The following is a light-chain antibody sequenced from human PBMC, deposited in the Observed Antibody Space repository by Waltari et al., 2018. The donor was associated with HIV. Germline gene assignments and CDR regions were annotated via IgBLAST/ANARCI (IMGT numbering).Light chain of an antibody. CDR1: QSVLYSSNNKNY. V-gene: IGKV4-1*01. CDR3: QQYYSTPPYT. Sequence: DIVMTQSPDSLAVSLGERATINCKSSQSVLYSSNNKNYLAWYQQKPGQPPKLLSYCGSTRETGVPDRFSGSGSGTDVTLTISSLQAEDVAVYFCQQYYSTPPYTFGQGTKLEIK. J-gene: IGKJ2*01. CDR2: CGS.